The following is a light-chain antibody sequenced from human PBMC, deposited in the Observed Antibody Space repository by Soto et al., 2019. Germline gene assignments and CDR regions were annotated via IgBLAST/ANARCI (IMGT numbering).Light chain of an antibody. Sequence: QSALTQPASVSGSPGQSITISCTGTSSDVGSYNLVSWYQQHPGRAPKLMIYEGSERPSGVSHRFSGSKSGNTASLTISGLQADDEADYYCCSYAGSSTFYVFGTGTKVTVL. V-gene: IGLV2-23*01. CDR1: SSDVGSYNL. CDR3: CSYAGSSTFYV. J-gene: IGLJ1*01. CDR2: EGS.